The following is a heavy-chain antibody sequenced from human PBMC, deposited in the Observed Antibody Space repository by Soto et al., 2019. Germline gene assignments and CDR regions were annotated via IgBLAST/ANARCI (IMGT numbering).Heavy chain of an antibody. CDR3: AGRLATAARLDY. D-gene: IGHD3-16*01. Sequence: EVLLVESGGGLIQPGGSLRLSCAASGLIVSSNCLTWVRQAPGKGLECVSITCSGGTTYYAASVRGRFTISSDSSKNTRYLQMNSLRAEDTAVYYCAGRLATAARLDYWGQGTLVSVSS. J-gene: IGHJ4*02. V-gene: IGHV3-53*01. CDR1: GLIVSSNC. CDR2: TCSGGTT.